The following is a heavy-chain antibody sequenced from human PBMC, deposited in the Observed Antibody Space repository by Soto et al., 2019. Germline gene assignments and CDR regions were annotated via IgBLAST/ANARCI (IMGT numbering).Heavy chain of an antibody. Sequence: SVKVSFKASGGTFRSYAIICVRQAPGQGLEWMGGIIPIFGTANYAQKFQGRVTITADESTSTAYMELSSLRSEDTAVYYCARSPYSSSLYFDYWGQGTLVTVSS. CDR2: IIPIFGTA. J-gene: IGHJ4*02. CDR1: GGTFRSYA. CDR3: ARSPYSSSLYFDY. D-gene: IGHD6-13*01. V-gene: IGHV1-69*13.